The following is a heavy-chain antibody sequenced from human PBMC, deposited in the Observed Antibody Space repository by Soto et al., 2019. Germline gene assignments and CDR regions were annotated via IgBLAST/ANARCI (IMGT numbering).Heavy chain of an antibody. Sequence: PSETLSLTCTVSGGSISSYYWSWIRQPPGKGLEWIGYIYYSGSTNYNPSLKSRVTISVDTSKNQFSLKLSSVTAADTAVYYCARRYGSAFDLRGQGTMVTVSS. CDR3: ARRYGSAFDL. J-gene: IGHJ3*01. CDR2: IYYSGST. CDR1: GGSISSYY. D-gene: IGHD3-10*01. V-gene: IGHV4-59*01.